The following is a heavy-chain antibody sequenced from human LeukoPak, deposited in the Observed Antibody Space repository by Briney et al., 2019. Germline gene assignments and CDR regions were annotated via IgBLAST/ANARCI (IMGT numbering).Heavy chain of an antibody. D-gene: IGHD5-18*01. CDR3: ARDRDTAMVTVHGMDV. CDR2: FIPILGKA. Sequence: SVKVSCKASGGTFSSYAISWVRQAPGQGLEWMGRFIPILGKANYAQKFQGRVTITADKYTSTAYMELSSLRSEDTAVYYCARDRDTAMVTVHGMDVWGQGTTVTVSS. CDR1: GGTFSSYA. V-gene: IGHV1-69*04. J-gene: IGHJ6*01.